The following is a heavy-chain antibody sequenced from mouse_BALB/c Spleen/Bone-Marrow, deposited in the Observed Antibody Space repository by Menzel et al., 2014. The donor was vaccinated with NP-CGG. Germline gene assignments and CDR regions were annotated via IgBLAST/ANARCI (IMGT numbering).Heavy chain of an antibody. Sequence: EVMLVESGGGLVKPGGSLKLSCAASGFTFSSYTMSWVRQTPEKRLEWVATISSGGSYTYNPDSVKGRFNISRDNAKNSLYLQMSSLKSEDTAMYFGTRDPFYYGSCDAMDYWGQGTPVTVSS. J-gene: IGHJ4*01. D-gene: IGHD1-1*01. CDR1: GFTFSSYT. CDR2: ISSGGSYT. V-gene: IGHV5-6-4*01. CDR3: TRDPFYYGSCDAMDY.